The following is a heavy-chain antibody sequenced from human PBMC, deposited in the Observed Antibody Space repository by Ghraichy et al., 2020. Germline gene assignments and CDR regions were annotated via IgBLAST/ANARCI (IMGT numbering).Heavy chain of an antibody. CDR1: GGSFSGYY. Sequence: SETLSLTCAVYGGSFSGYYWSWIRQPPGKGLEWIGEINHSGSTNYNPSLKSRVTISVDTSKNQFSLKLSSVTAADTAVYYCARPGYSSGWYRGVGYFDYWGQGTLVTVSS. D-gene: IGHD6-19*01. CDR3: ARPGYSSGWYRGVGYFDY. CDR2: INHSGST. J-gene: IGHJ4*02. V-gene: IGHV4-34*01.